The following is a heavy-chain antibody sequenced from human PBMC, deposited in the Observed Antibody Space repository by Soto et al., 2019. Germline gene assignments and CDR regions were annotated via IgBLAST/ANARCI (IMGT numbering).Heavy chain of an antibody. D-gene: IGHD3-22*01. CDR3: AREENYYDSSGYTYIRFDP. Sequence: PGESLKISCKGSGYSFTSYWIGWVRQMPGKGLEWMGIIYPGDSDTRYSPSFQGQVTISADKSISTAYLQWSSLKASDTAMYYCAREENYYDSSGYTYIRFDPWGQGTLVTVSS. CDR2: IYPGDSDT. CDR1: GYSFTSYW. V-gene: IGHV5-51*01. J-gene: IGHJ5*02.